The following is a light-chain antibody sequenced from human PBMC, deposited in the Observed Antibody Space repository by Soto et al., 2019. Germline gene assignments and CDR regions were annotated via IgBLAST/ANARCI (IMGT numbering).Light chain of an antibody. J-gene: IGKJ1*01. CDR2: GAS. CDR3: QQYNNWPPWT. V-gene: IGKV3-15*01. CDR1: QSVSSN. Sequence: IVMTQSPATLSVSPGERATLSCSASQSVSSNLAWYQQKPGQAPRLLIYGASTRATGIPARFSGSGSGTEFTPTISRLQSEDFAVYYCQQYNNWPPWTFGQGTKVDIK.